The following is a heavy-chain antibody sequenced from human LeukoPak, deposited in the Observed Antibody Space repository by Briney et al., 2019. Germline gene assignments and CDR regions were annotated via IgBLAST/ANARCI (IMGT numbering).Heavy chain of an antibody. CDR2: IYYSGST. V-gene: IGHV4-59*08. CDR3: ARHRRTYDAFDI. Sequence: PSETLSLTCTVSGGSISSYYWSWIRQPPGKGLEWIGYIYYSGSTNYNPSLKSQVTISVDTSKNQFSLKLSSVTAADTAVYYCARHRRTYDAFDIWGQGTMVTVSS. CDR1: GGSISSYY. J-gene: IGHJ3*02.